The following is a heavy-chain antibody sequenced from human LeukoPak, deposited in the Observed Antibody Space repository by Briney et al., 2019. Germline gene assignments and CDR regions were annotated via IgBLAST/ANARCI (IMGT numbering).Heavy chain of an antibody. Sequence: GGSLRLSCAASVFTFSSHWMSWVRQAPGKGLEWVANIKQDGSEKYYVDSVKGRFTFSRDNAKNSLYLQMNSLRAEDTAVYYCARDRSTTVSNTLGYFDYWGQGTLVTVSS. V-gene: IGHV3-7*03. CDR2: IKQDGSEK. D-gene: IGHD2/OR15-2a*01. CDR3: ARDRSTTVSNTLGYFDY. CDR1: VFTFSSHW. J-gene: IGHJ4*02.